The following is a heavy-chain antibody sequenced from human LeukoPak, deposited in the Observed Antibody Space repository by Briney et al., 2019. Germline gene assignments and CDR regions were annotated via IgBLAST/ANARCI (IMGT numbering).Heavy chain of an antibody. J-gene: IGHJ4*02. CDR1: GYTFTGYY. V-gene: IGHV1-2*02. CDR3: ASQRGLRFPLAPFDY. Sequence: ASVKVSCKASGYTFTGYYMHWVRQAPGQGLEWMGWINPNSGGTNYAQKFQGRVTMTRDTSISTAYMELSRLRSDDTAVHYCASQRGLRFPLAPFDYWGQGILVTVSS. CDR2: INPNSGGT. D-gene: IGHD3-3*01.